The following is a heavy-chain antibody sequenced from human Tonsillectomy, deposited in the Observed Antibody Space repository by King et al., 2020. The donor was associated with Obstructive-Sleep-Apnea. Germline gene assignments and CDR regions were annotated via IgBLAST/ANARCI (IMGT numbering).Heavy chain of an antibody. D-gene: IGHD2/OR15-2a*01. Sequence: VQLQQWGAGLLKPSETLSLTCAVYGGSFSGYYWSLVRQSPGKGLEWIGETNHSGSTNYNPSLKSRVSISVDTSKNQFSLKLSSVTAADTAVYFCARAEYNYYAMDVWGQGTTVTVSS. V-gene: IGHV4-34*01. CDR1: GGSFSGYY. J-gene: IGHJ6*02. CDR3: ARAEYNYYAMDV. CDR2: TNHSGST.